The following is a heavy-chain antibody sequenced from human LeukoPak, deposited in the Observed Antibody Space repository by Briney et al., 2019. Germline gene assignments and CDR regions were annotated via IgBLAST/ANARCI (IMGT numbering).Heavy chain of an antibody. CDR3: AKGYFEYSSSSGFRY. CDR2: ISWNSGSI. Sequence: GGSLRLSCAASGFTFDDYAMHWVRQAPGKGLEWGSGISWNSGSIGYADSVKGRFTISRDNAKNSLYLQMNSLRAEDTALYYCAKGYFEYSSSSGFRYWGQGTLVTVSS. D-gene: IGHD6-6*01. CDR1: GFTFDDYA. J-gene: IGHJ4*02. V-gene: IGHV3-9*01.